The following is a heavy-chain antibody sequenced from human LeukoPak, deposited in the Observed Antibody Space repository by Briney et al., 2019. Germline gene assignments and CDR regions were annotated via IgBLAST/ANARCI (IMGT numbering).Heavy chain of an antibody. CDR3: ARVRYCGGDCSAYYFDY. J-gene: IGHJ4*02. V-gene: IGHV1-2*04. CDR1: GYTFTGYY. CDR2: INPNSGGT. Sequence: GASVKVSCKASGYTFTGYYMHWVRQAPGQGLEWMGWINPNSGGTNYAQKFQGWVTMTRDTSISTAYMELSRLRSDDTAVYYCARVRYCGGDCSAYYFDYWGQGTLVTVSS. D-gene: IGHD2-21*02.